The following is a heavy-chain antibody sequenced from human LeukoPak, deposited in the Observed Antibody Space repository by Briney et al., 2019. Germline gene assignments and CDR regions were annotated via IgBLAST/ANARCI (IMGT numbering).Heavy chain of an antibody. Sequence: SETLSLTCTVSGYSIRSGDYWGWIRQPPGKGLEWIGNIYHSGSTYYNPSLKSRVIISVDTSKNQFSLKLTSVTAADTAMYYCARQDYYGSGSKFDPWGQGTLVTVSS. D-gene: IGHD3-10*01. CDR1: GYSIRSGDY. CDR2: IYHSGST. CDR3: ARQDYYGSGSKFDP. J-gene: IGHJ5*02. V-gene: IGHV4-38-2*02.